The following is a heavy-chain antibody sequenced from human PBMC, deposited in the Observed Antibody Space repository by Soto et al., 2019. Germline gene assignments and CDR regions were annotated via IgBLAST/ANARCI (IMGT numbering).Heavy chain of an antibody. V-gene: IGHV3-11*06. CDR3: SGGHALDV. Sequence: GGSLRLSCAASGFTFSDYYMSWIRQAPGKGLEWVSYYMDSVRGRFTISRDNAKNSLYLQMTSLRVEDTAVYYCSGGHALDVWGQGTTVTVSS. CDR1: GFTFSDYY. J-gene: IGHJ6*02.